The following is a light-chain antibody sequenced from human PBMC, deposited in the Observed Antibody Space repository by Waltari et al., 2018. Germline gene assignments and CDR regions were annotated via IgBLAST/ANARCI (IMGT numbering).Light chain of an antibody. V-gene: IGLV1-40*01. CDR3: QSFDSTLSAWV. CDR1: SSNIGACYD. Sequence: QSVLTQPPSVSGAPGQRVTLPCPGSSSNIGACYDRHWHQQLAGTAPKLLIFGNENRPSGVPDRFSGSKSGTSASLAITGLQAEDEADYYCQSFDSTLSAWVFGGGTKVTVL. J-gene: IGLJ3*02. CDR2: GNE.